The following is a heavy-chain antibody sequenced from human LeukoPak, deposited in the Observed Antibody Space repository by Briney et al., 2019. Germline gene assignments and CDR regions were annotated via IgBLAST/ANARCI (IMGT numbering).Heavy chain of an antibody. Sequence: PSEALSLTRAVYGGSFSGYYWSWIRQPPGKGLEWIGEINHSGSTNYNPSLKSRVTISVDTSKNQFSLKLSSVTAADTAVYYCARWLFDYWGQGTLVTVSS. D-gene: IGHD5-12*01. CDR2: INHSGST. V-gene: IGHV4-34*01. CDR1: GGSFSGYY. J-gene: IGHJ4*02. CDR3: ARWLFDY.